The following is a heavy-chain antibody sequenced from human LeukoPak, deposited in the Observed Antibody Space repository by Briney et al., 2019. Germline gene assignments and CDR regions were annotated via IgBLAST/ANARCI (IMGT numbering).Heavy chain of an antibody. D-gene: IGHD4-23*01. Sequence: ASVKVSCKASGYTFTGYYMHWVRQAPGQGLEWMGWINPNSGGTNYAQKFQGRVTMTRDTSISTAYMELSSLRSEDTAVYYCATENSILRWRAFDIWGQGTMVTVSS. J-gene: IGHJ3*02. V-gene: IGHV1-2*02. CDR3: ATENSILRWRAFDI. CDR2: INPNSGGT. CDR1: GYTFTGYY.